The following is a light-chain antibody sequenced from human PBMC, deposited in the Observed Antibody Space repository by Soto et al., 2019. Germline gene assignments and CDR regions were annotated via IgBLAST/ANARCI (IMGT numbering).Light chain of an antibody. CDR2: WAS. CDR3: QQYYNTPLT. CDR1: QSVLYSSNNKNY. J-gene: IGKJ3*01. V-gene: IGKV4-1*01. Sequence: DIVMTQSPDSLAVSLGERATINCKSSQSVLYSSNNKNYLAWYQQKPGQPPKLLISWASARESGVPDRFSGSGSGIDFTLTISSLQAEDVAVYYCQQYYNTPLTFGPGTKVDIK.